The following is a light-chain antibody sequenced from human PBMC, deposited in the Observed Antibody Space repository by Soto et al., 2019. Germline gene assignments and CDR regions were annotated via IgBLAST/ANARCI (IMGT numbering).Light chain of an antibody. CDR1: QGIRND. CDR2: DAS. J-gene: IGKJ1*01. Sequence: AIQMTQSPSSLSASVGDRVTITCRASQGIRNDLGWYQQKPGKAPKLLIYDASSLESGVPSRFSGSGSGTEFTLTISSLQPDDFAAYYCQQYNNYSPGGTFGQGTKVDIK. CDR3: QQYNNYSPGGT. V-gene: IGKV1D-13*01.